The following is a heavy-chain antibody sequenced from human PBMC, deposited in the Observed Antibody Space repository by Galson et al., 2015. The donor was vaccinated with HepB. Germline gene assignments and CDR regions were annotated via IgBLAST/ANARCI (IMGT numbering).Heavy chain of an antibody. V-gene: IGHV3-15*01. CDR3: TADYEYQLLSRNWFDP. Sequence: SLRLSCAASGFTFSHVWMSWVRQAPGKGLEWVGRIKSKPDDGTIDYAAPVKGRFTISRDDSKNTLYLQMNSLKAEDTAVYYCTADYEYQLLSRNWFDPWGQGTLVTVSS. D-gene: IGHD2-2*01. CDR1: GFTFSHVW. CDR2: IKSKPDDGTI. J-gene: IGHJ5*02.